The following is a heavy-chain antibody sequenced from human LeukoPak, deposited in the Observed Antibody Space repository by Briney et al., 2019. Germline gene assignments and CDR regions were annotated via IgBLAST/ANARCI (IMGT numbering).Heavy chain of an antibody. CDR2: INHSGST. D-gene: IGHD6-19*01. CDR3: ARGAVAYYYFDN. V-gene: IGHV4-34*01. Sequence: SETLSLTCAVYGGSFSGYYWSWIRQPPGKGLEWIGEINHSGSTNYNPSLKSRVTISVDTSKNQFSLKLSSVTAADTAVYYCARGAVAYYYFDNWGQGTLVTVSS. CDR1: GGSFSGYY. J-gene: IGHJ4*02.